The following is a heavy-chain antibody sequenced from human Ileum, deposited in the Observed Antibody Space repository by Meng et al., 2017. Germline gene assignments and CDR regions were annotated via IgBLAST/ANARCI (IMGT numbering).Heavy chain of an antibody. V-gene: IGHV3-30-3*01. Sequence: QVQLVESGGGVVQPGRCLRLSCAASGVTFSGYAMHLVRHAPGKGLEWVAVISYDGSNKYYADSVKGRFTISRDNSKNTLYLQMNSLRAEDTAVYYCARDTKNYYDSSGYPGPLDYWGQGTLVTVSS. CDR2: ISYDGSNK. CDR3: ARDTKNYYDSSGYPGPLDY. CDR1: GVTFSGYA. D-gene: IGHD3-22*01. J-gene: IGHJ4*02.